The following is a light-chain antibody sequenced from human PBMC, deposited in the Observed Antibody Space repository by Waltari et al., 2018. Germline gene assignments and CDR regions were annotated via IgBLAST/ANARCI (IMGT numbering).Light chain of an antibody. CDR3: MQALHTPPT. J-gene: IGKJ1*01. Sequence: DVVMTQSPLSLPLTPGEPASISCRSSQSLLHSAGYNYLGWYLQKPGQSPQLLVYLGSSRASGVPDRFSGSGSGTDFTLKISRVEAEDVGVYYCMQALHTPPTFGQGTKVELK. CDR2: LGS. CDR1: QSLLHSAGYNY. V-gene: IGKV2-28*01.